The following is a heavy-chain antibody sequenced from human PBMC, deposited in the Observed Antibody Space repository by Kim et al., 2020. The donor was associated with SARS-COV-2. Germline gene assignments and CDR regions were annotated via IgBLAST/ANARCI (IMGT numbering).Heavy chain of an antibody. V-gene: IGHV3-74*01. D-gene: IGHD2-15*01. CDR2: INSDGITI. Sequence: GGSLRLSCAASGFRFSSYWMHWVRQAPGKGLVWVSRINSDGITIRYADSVKGRFTISRDDARNTLYLQMNSLSAEDTAVYYCARAGNCRGGTCHNWFDAWGQGTLVTVSS. CDR3: ARAGNCRGGTCHNWFDA. J-gene: IGHJ5*02. CDR1: GFRFSSYW.